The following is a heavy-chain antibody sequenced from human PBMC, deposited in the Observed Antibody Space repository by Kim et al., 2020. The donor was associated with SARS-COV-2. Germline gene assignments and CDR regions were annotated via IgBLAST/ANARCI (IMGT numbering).Heavy chain of an antibody. CDR1: GGSISSYY. CDR2: IYYSGTT. Sequence: SETLSLTCTVSGGSISSYYWSWIRQPPGKGLEWIGYIYYSGTTKYNPSLKSRVTFSVDTSKNQFSLKLSSVTSADTAVYYCTRGANNSDYWGQGTLVTVSS. J-gene: IGHJ4*02. CDR3: TRGANNSDY. V-gene: IGHV4-59*13. D-gene: IGHD2-15*01.